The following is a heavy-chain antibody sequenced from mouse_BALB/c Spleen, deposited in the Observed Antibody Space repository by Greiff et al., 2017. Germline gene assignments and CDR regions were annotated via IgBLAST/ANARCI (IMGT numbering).Heavy chain of an antibody. V-gene: IGHV2-3*01. Sequence: VQLVESGPGLVAPSQSLSITCTVSGFSLTSYGVSWVRQPPGKGLEWLGVIWGDGSTNYHSALISRLSISKDNSKSQVFLELNSLQTDDTATYHCQGRRGGYFDVWGAGTTVTVSS. J-gene: IGHJ1*01. CDR1: GFSLTSYG. CDR2: IWGDGST. CDR3: QGRRGGYFDV.